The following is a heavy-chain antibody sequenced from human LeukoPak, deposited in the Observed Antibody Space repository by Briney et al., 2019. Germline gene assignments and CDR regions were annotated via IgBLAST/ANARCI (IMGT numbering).Heavy chain of an antibody. Sequence: ASVKVSCKASGYTFTGYYIHWVRQAPGQGLEWMGRINPNSGVTNYAQKFQGRVTMTRDTSISTAYMELSSLRSADTAVYYCSRGVEVPDFDYWGQGTLVNVSS. CDR1: GYTFTGYY. D-gene: IGHD2-15*01. CDR2: INPNSGVT. J-gene: IGHJ4*02. V-gene: IGHV1-2*06. CDR3: SRGVEVPDFDY.